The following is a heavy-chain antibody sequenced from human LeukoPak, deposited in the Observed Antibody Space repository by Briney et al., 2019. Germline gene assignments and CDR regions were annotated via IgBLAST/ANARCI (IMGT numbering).Heavy chain of an antibody. J-gene: IGHJ5*01. CDR1: GGSCSGYY. V-gene: IGHV4-34*01. D-gene: IGHD5-12*01. CDR3: ASYRYGYRGMDS. Sequence: SETLSLTCRVYGGSCSGYYWSWIRQPPGKGLEGIGEVNYSGSINYKPSLKSRVIISVDPAKNQFSLKLKSVTAADTAVYYCASYRYGYRGMDSWGQGTQVTVSS. CDR2: VNYSGSI.